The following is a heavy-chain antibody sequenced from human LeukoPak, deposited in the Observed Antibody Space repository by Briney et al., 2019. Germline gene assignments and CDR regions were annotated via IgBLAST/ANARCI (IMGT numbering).Heavy chain of an antibody. V-gene: IGHV3-23*01. CDR3: AREGAGTNYYYYYGMDV. CDR2: ISGSGGST. CDR1: GFTFSSYA. J-gene: IGHJ6*02. D-gene: IGHD3-16*01. Sequence: GGSLRLSCAASGFTFSSYAMSWVRQAPEKGLEWVSAISGSGGSTYYADSVKGRFTISRDNSKNTLYLQMNSLRAEDTAVYYCAREGAGTNYYYYYGMDVWGQGTTVTVSS.